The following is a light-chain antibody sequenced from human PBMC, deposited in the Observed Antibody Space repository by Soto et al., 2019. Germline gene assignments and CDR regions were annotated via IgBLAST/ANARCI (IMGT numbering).Light chain of an antibody. CDR3: GTWDSSLSAVV. J-gene: IGLJ2*01. Sequence: QSVLTQPPSVSAAPGXKVTISCXGSXXXIGAYYVSWYHHVPGTAPKLLIYDNNERPSGIPDRFSGSKSGTSATLGITGLQTEDEADYHCGTWDSSLSAVVFGGGTKLTVL. V-gene: IGLV1-51*01. CDR2: DNN. CDR1: XXXIGAYY.